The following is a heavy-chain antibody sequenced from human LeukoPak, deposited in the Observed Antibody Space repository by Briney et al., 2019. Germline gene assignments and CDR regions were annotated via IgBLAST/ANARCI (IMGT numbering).Heavy chain of an antibody. CDR2: ISYDGSNK. CDR1: GFTFSSYG. CDR3: AKDGRSSYYGSGSYYKPLTYYYGMDV. V-gene: IGHV3-30*18. J-gene: IGHJ6*02. Sequence: PGGSLRLSCAASGFTFSSYGMHWVRQAPGKGLEWVAVISYDGSNKYYADSVKGRFTISRDNSKNTLYLQMNSLRAEDTAVYYCAKDGRSSYYGSGSYYKPLTYYYGMDVWGQGTTVTVSS. D-gene: IGHD3-10*01.